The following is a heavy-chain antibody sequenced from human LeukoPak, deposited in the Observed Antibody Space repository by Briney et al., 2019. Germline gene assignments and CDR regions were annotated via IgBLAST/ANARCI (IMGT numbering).Heavy chain of an antibody. J-gene: IGHJ4*02. CDR3: ARGYSNGWFFFDY. CDR1: GFTASGNY. V-gene: IGHV3-53*01. Sequence: GGSLRLSCAASGFTASGNYMSWVRQAPGKGLEWISLIYSGAGTYYADSVKGRFTISRDNSKNTLSLQMDSLRAEDTAVYYCARGYSNGWFFFDYWGQGTLVTVSS. CDR2: IYSGAGT. D-gene: IGHD6-19*01.